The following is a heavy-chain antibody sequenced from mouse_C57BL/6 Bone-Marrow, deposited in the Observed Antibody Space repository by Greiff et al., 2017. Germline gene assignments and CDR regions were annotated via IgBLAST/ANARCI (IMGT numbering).Heavy chain of an antibody. J-gene: IGHJ4*01. CDR2: IDPSDSET. Sequence: QVQLKQPGAELVRPGSSVKLSCKASGYTFTSYWIHWVKQRPIQGLEWIGNIDPSDSETHYNQKFKDKATLTVDTSSSTAYMQLSSLTSEDSAVYYCAGDGGSSYGAMDYWGKGTAVTVSS. CDR1: GYTFTSYW. V-gene: IGHV1-52*01. D-gene: IGHD1-1*01. CDR3: AGDGGSSYGAMDY.